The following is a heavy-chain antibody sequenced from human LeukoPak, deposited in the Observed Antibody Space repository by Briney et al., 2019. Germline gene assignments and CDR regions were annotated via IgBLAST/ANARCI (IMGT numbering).Heavy chain of an antibody. CDR1: GFTFSTYG. V-gene: IGHV3-30*02. J-gene: IGHJ4*02. CDR2: IWYDGSNK. D-gene: IGHD5-18*01. Sequence: GGSLRLSCAASGFTFSTYGMHWIRQAPGKGLEWVAVIWYDGSNKYYADSVKGRFTISRDNSKNTLYLQMNSLRAEDTAVYYCAKERYSYGYVPYWGQGTLVTVSS. CDR3: AKERYSYGYVPY.